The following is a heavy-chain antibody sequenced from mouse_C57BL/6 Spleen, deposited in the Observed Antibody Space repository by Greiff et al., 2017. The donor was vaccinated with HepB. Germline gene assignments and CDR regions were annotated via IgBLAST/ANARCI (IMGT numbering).Heavy chain of an antibody. J-gene: IGHJ2*01. D-gene: IGHD2-3*01. CDR3: ARWAGYYRGAYYFDY. Sequence: QVQLQQSGPELVKPGASVKISCKASGYAFSSSWMNWVKQRPGKGLEWIGRIYPGDGDTNYNGKFKGKATLTADKSSSTAYMQLSSLTSEDSAVYFCARWAGYYRGAYYFDYWGKGTTLTVSS. CDR1: GYAFSSSW. CDR2: IYPGDGDT. V-gene: IGHV1-82*01.